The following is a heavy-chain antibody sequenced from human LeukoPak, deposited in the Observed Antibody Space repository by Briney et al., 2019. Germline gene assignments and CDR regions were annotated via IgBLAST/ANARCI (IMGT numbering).Heavy chain of an antibody. J-gene: IGHJ3*02. D-gene: IGHD3-3*01. V-gene: IGHV1-46*03. CDR1: GYTFTGYY. Sequence: ASVKVSCKASGYTFTGYYMHWVRQAPGQGLEWMGIINPSGGSTSYAQKFQGRVTMTKDTSTSTVYMELSSLRSEDTAVYYCARRSLRWDAFDIWGQGTMVTVSS. CDR2: INPSGGST. CDR3: ARRSLRWDAFDI.